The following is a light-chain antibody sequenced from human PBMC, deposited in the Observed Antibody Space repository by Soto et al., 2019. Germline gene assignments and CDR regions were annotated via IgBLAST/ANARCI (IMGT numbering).Light chain of an antibody. CDR1: QTIRHY. CDR2: ATS. Sequence: DIQMTQSPSSLSASVGDAVTITCRASQTIRHYLNWFQHKPGKAPTLLMSATSGLQSGVPSRFRGSRSGTDFTLTISSLQPEDSATYYCQQSFITPFTFGQGTNLEI. CDR3: QQSFITPFT. V-gene: IGKV1-39*01. J-gene: IGKJ2*01.